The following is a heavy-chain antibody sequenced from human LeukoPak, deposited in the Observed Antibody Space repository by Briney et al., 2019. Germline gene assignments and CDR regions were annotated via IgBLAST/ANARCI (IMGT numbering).Heavy chain of an antibody. CDR3: AKDQGSGSLDH. Sequence: GGSLRLSCAASGFTFSSYGMHWVRQAPGKGLEWVAFIRFDGNNKYYADSVKGRFTISRDISKNTLYLQMNSLRAEDTAVYYCAKDQGSGSLDHWGQGTLVTVSS. V-gene: IGHV3-30*02. J-gene: IGHJ4*02. D-gene: IGHD3-10*01. CDR2: IRFDGNNK. CDR1: GFTFSSYG.